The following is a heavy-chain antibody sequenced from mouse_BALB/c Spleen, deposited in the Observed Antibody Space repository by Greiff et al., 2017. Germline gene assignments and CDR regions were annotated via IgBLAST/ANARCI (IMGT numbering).Heavy chain of an antibody. CDR1: GYEFSSYW. Sequence: VQLQQSGAELVRPGSSVKISCKASGYEFSSYWMNWVKQRPGQGLEWIGKIYPGDGDTNYNGKFKGKATLTADKSSSTAYMQLSSLTSEDSAVYFCARLTGTTVVEMDYWGQGTTLTVSS. V-gene: IGHV1-80*01. CDR3: ARLTGTTVVEMDY. J-gene: IGHJ2*01. CDR2: IYPGDGDT. D-gene: IGHD1-1*01.